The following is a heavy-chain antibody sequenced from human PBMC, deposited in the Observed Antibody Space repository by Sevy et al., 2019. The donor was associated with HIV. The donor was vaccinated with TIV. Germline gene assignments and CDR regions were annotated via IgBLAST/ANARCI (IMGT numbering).Heavy chain of an antibody. CDR3: ARPHTEYSGYDYVS. Sequence: SETLSLTCTVSGDSISGSTYFWGWIRQPPGKGLEWIGSFFYSEVSYYNPSLKSRLTMSVDTSRNQFSLTLRSVTAADTAIYYCARPHTEYSGYDYVSWGQGILVTVSS. CDR2: FFYSEVS. J-gene: IGHJ4*02. D-gene: IGHD5-12*01. V-gene: IGHV4-39*01. CDR1: GDSISGSTYF.